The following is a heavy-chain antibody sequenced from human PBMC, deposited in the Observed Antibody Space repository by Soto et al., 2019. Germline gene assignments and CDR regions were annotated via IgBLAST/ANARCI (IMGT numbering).Heavy chain of an antibody. V-gene: IGHV5-10-1*01. CDR3: ARLRTGDSSGYYYVVGSVSNWFDP. Sequence: GESLKISCRTSGYRFTSYWIAWVRQMPGKGLEWMGRIDPSDSYTNYSPSFQGHVTISADKSISTAYLQWSSLKASDTAMYYCARLRTGDSSGYYYVVGSVSNWFDPWGQGTLVTVSS. J-gene: IGHJ5*02. CDR2: IDPSDSYT. D-gene: IGHD3-22*01. CDR1: GYRFTSYW.